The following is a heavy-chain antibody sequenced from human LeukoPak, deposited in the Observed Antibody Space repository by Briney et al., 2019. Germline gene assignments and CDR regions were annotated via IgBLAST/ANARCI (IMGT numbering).Heavy chain of an antibody. D-gene: IGHD3-16*01. CDR2: ISVSGGNT. Sequence: GGSLSLSCAASGSTFSNYAMNWVRQAPGKGLEWVSAISVSGGNTQYADSVRGRFTISRDNSKNTLYLQMNRLRAEDTALYYCAKAGPYYFDSWGQGTLVTVSS. V-gene: IGHV3-23*01. J-gene: IGHJ4*02. CDR3: AKAGPYYFDS. CDR1: GSTFSNYA.